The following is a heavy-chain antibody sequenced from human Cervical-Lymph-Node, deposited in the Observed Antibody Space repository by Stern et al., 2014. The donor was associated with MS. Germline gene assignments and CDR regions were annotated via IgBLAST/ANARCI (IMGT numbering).Heavy chain of an antibody. Sequence: QLQLQESGPGLVQPSETLSLICTVSGGSISRYYWSWIRQPPGKGLEWLGYGYYSGSNNYNPSLKSRVTISVDTSKNQFSLKLTSVTAADTAMYYCARLRVITASFDPWGQGTLVTVSS. D-gene: IGHD4-11*01. CDR1: GGSISRYY. J-gene: IGHJ5*02. CDR3: ARLRVITASFDP. V-gene: IGHV4-59*01. CDR2: GYYSGSN.